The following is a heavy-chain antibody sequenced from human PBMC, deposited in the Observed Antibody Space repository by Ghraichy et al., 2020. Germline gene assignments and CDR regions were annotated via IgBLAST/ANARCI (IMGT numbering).Heavy chain of an antibody. J-gene: IGHJ4*02. D-gene: IGHD6-13*01. CDR2: IYTSGST. CDR1: GGSISSGSYY. CDR3: ARDRGSSSWYIDY. Sequence: SETLSLTCTVSGGSISSGSYYWSWLRQPAEKGLEWIGRIYTSGSTNYNPSLKSRVTISVDTSKNQFSLKLSSVTAADTAVYYCARDRGSSSWYIDYWGQGTLVTVSS. V-gene: IGHV4-61*02.